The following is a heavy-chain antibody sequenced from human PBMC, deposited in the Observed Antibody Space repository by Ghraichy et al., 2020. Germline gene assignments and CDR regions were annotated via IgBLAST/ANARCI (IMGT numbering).Heavy chain of an antibody. CDR3: AREKEWELFILDY. D-gene: IGHD1-26*01. V-gene: IGHV3-33*01. CDR1: GFTFSSYG. J-gene: IGHJ4*02. CDR2: IWYDGSNK. Sequence: GGSLRLSCAASGFTFSSYGMHWVRQAPGKGLEWVAVIWYDGSNKYYADSVKGRFTISRDNSKNTLYLQMNSLRAEDTAVYYCAREKEWELFILDYWGQGTLVTVSS.